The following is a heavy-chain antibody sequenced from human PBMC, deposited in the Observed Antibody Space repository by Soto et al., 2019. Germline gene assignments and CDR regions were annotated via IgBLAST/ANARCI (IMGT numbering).Heavy chain of an antibody. J-gene: IGHJ5*02. D-gene: IGHD3-3*01. V-gene: IGHV3-30*18. Sequence: QVQLVESGGGVVQPGRSLRLSCAASGFTFSSYGMHWVRQAPGKGLEWVAVISYDGSNKYYADSVKGRFTISRDNSKNTLYLQMNSLRAEDTAVYYCAKDRSVGRRAIFGVVIQPHPNWFDPWGQGTLVTVSS. CDR2: ISYDGSNK. CDR3: AKDRSVGRRAIFGVVIQPHPNWFDP. CDR1: GFTFSSYG.